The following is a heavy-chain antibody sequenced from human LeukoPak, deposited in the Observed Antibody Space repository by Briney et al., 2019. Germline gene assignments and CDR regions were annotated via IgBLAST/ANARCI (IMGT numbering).Heavy chain of an antibody. Sequence: GGSLRLSCAASGFTFSSYAMSWVRQAPEKGLGWVSAISGNGDITYYADTVKGRFSGSRDNSKNTLYLQLNSLRAEDTAVYYCAKDLRGTLSSRGPFEYWGQGTLVTVSS. V-gene: IGHV3-23*01. D-gene: IGHD1-1*01. CDR3: AKDLRGTLSSRGPFEY. CDR2: ISGNGDIT. CDR1: GFTFSSYA. J-gene: IGHJ4*02.